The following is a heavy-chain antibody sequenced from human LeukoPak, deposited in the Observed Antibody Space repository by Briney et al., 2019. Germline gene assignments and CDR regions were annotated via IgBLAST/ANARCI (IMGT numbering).Heavy chain of an antibody. J-gene: IGHJ4*02. CDR2: IKHDGSEG. Sequence: GGSLRLSCVASGVSISGQWMNWVREAPGQGLEWVANIKHDGSEGYYVDSVKGRFTISRDDGRNSVSLQMNSVRAEDTAVYYCGYTNNFYHWGQGTLVVVSS. CDR3: GYTNNFYH. V-gene: IGHV3-7*01. CDR1: GVSISGQW. D-gene: IGHD3-16*02.